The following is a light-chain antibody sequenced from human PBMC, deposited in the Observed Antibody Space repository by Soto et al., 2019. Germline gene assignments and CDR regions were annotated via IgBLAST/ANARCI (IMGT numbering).Light chain of an antibody. Sequence: IQLTQSPSSLSASVGDRVTITCRASQGISSYLAWYQQKPGKAPKLLIYAASTLQSGVPSRFSGSGSGPDFTLTISSLQPDDFATYYCQQLNSYPVTFGQGTRLEIK. J-gene: IGKJ5*01. CDR3: QQLNSYPVT. CDR2: AAS. CDR1: QGISSY. V-gene: IGKV1-9*01.